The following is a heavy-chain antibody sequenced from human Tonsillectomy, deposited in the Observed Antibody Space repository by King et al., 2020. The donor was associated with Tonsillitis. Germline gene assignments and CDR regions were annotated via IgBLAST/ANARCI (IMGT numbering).Heavy chain of an antibody. CDR3: ARGGRYCSSTSCWGEFDY. CDR2: IYYSGTT. Sequence: QLQESGPGLVKPSETLSLTCAVSGGSIRSSSYFWGWIRQPPGKGLEWIGSIYYSGTTYYNPSLKSLVTVSVDTSKNHFSLKVTPVTAADTAVYFCARGGRYCSSTSCWGEFDYWGQGTLVTVSS. CDR1: GGSIRSSSYF. V-gene: IGHV4-39*02. D-gene: IGHD2-2*01. J-gene: IGHJ4*02.